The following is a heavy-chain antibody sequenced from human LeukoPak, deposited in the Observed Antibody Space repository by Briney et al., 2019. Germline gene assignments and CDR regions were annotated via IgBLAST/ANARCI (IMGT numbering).Heavy chain of an antibody. V-gene: IGHV1-8*01. D-gene: IGHD6-13*01. J-gene: IGHJ6*02. CDR2: MNPNSGNT. Sequence: ASVKVSCKASGYTFTSYDINWVRQATGQGLEWMGWMNPNSGNTGYAQKFQGRVTMTRNTSISTAYMELSSLRSEDTAVYYCARGYGYSGTFAGYYYYGMDVWGQGTTVTVSS. CDR3: ARGYGYSGTFAGYYYYGMDV. CDR1: GYTFTSYD.